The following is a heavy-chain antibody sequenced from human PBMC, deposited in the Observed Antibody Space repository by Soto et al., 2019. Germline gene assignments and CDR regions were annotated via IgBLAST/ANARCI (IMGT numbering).Heavy chain of an antibody. CDR2: IYYSGST. V-gene: IGHV4-59*01. Sequence: QVQLQESGPGLVKPSETLSLTCTVSGGSISSYYWSWLRQPPGKGLEWSGYIYYSGSTNYNPSLKSRVTISVGTSKNQFPLKLSFVTAANTAVYYGGRAWGRVFDYWGQGTLVTVSS. CDR1: GGSISSYY. CDR3: GRAWGRVFDY. J-gene: IGHJ4*02. D-gene: IGHD3-16*01.